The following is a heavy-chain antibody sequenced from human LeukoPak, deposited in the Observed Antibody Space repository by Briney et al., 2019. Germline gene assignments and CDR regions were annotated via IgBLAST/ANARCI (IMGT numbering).Heavy chain of an antibody. J-gene: IGHJ4*02. CDR2: INPNSGDT. V-gene: IGHV1-2*06. CDR1: GYTFTGCH. D-gene: IGHD2-2*01. Sequence: ASVKVSCKASGYTFTGCHMHWVRQAPGQGLEWMGRINPNSGDTNYAQKFQGRVTMTRDTSISTAYMELSRPRSDDTAVYYCARDYCSSTSCLFDYWGQGTLVTVSS. CDR3: ARDYCSSTSCLFDY.